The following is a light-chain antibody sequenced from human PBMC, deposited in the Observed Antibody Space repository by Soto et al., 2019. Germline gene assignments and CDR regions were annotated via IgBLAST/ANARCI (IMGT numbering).Light chain of an antibody. Sequence: QSALTQPPSASGSPGQSVTISCTGTSRDVGGHDYVSWYQQHPGKAPKLMIYEVTKRPSGVPDRFSGSKSGNTASLTVSGLQAEDEADYYGNSYVTGNNLIFGGGTKLTVL. J-gene: IGLJ2*01. CDR1: SRDVGGHDY. CDR3: NSYVTGNNLI. CDR2: EVT. V-gene: IGLV2-8*01.